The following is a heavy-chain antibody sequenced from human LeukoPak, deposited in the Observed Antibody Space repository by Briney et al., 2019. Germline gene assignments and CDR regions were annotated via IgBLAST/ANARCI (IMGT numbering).Heavy chain of an antibody. V-gene: IGHV3-30*18. D-gene: IGHD3-10*01. CDR1: GFTFSSYG. CDR2: ISYDGSNK. Sequence: GGSLRLSCAASGFTFSSYGMHWVRQAPGKGLGWVAVISYDGSNKYYADSVKGRFTISRDNSMNTLYLQMNSLRAEDTAVYYCAKSSDYYGSGSYLVASYFGDYFDYWGQGTLVTVSS. J-gene: IGHJ4*02. CDR3: AKSSDYYGSGSYLVASYFGDYFDY.